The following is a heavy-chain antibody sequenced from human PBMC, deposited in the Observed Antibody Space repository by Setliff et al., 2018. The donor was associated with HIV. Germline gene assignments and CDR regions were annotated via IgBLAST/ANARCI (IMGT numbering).Heavy chain of an antibody. CDR3: AAVPWGHSSLIIDH. J-gene: IGHJ4*02. CDR2: IGGHGSII. CDR1: GFIFSSYE. D-gene: IGHD3-16*01. Sequence: PGGSLRLSCAASGFIFSSYEMNWVRQAPGKGLEWISFIGGHGSIIHYADSVKGRFTISRDNAKNSVYPQMHSLRAEDTAVYFCAAVPWGHSSLIIDHWGQGTPVTVSS. V-gene: IGHV3-48*03.